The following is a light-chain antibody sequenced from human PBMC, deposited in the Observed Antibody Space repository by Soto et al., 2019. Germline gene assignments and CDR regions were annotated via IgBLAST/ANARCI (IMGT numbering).Light chain of an antibody. CDR3: CSYAGSSTFV. J-gene: IGLJ7*01. Sequence: QSALTQPASVSGSPGQSITISCTGTSSDVGSYKFVSWYQQHPGKAPKLMIYEGSKRPSGVSNRFSGSKSGNTASLTISGLQAEDEADYYCCSYAGSSTFVFGGGTQLTVL. CDR2: EGS. CDR1: SSDVGSYKF. V-gene: IGLV2-23*01.